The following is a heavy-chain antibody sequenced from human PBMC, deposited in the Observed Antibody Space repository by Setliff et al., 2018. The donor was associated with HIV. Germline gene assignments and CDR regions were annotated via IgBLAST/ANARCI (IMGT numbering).Heavy chain of an antibody. CDR1: GGSISSSSYY. CDR2: IYYSGST. V-gene: IGHV4-61*01. J-gene: IGHJ6*03. CDR3: ARDHHGARRDYYYYMDV. Sequence: PSETLSLTCNVSGGSISSSSYYWGWTRQPPGKGLEWIGYIYYSGSTNYNPSLKSRVTISVDTSKNQFSLKLSSVTAADTAVYYCARDHHGARRDYYYYMDVWGKGTTVTVSS.